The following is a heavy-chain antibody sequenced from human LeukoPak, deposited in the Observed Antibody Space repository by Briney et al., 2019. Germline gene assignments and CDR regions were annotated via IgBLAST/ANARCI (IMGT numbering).Heavy chain of an antibody. J-gene: IGHJ4*02. Sequence: PSETLSLTCTVSGASIGSFYWSWIRQPAGKGLEWIGRIYTTGSTSYNPSLKSRVTMSVDTSKNQFSLKLNSVTAADTAFYYCASTYSDTVWNFDYWGQGTLVTVSS. CDR1: GASIGSFY. CDR2: IYTTGST. CDR3: ASTYSDTVWNFDY. D-gene: IGHD5-12*01. V-gene: IGHV4-4*07.